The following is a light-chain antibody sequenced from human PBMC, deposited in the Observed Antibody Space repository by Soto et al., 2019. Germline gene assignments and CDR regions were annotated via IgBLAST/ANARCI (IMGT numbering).Light chain of an antibody. CDR3: AAWDDSLSGLYV. V-gene: IGLV1-47*01. Sequence: SWLAQAPSASGTPGQRVSISFSGSSSHIGSNYVYWYQQLPGTAPELLIYRNNQRPSGVPDRFSGSKSGTSASLAISGLRSEDEADYYCAAWDDSLSGLYVFGTGTKVTVL. CDR2: RNN. J-gene: IGLJ1*01. CDR1: SSHIGSNY.